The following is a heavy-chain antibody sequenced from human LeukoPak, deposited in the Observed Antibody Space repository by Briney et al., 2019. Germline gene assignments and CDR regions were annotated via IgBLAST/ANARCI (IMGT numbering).Heavy chain of an antibody. CDR1: GYTFTSYD. J-gene: IGHJ4*02. CDR3: ARGKLLWFGELFGY. V-gene: IGHV1-8*01. Sequence: ASVKVSCNASGYTFTSYDINWVRQATGQGLEWMGWMNPNSGNTGYAQKFQGRVTMTRNTSISTAYMELSSLRSEDTAVYYCARGKLLWFGELFGYWGQGTLVTVSS. CDR2: MNPNSGNT. D-gene: IGHD3-10*01.